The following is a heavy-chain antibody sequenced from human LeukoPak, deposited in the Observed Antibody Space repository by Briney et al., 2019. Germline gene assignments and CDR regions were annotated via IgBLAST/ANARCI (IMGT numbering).Heavy chain of an antibody. CDR3: ARECYGSGSYYNCYFDY. CDR2: IDPNSGGT. CDR1: GYTFTGYY. D-gene: IGHD3-10*01. J-gene: IGHJ4*02. V-gene: IGHV1-2*02. Sequence: ASVKVSCKASGYTFTGYYMHWVRQAPGQGLEWMGWIDPNSGGTNYAQKFQGRVTMTRDTSISTAYMELSRLRSDDTAVYYCARECYGSGSYYNCYFDYWGQGTLVTVSS.